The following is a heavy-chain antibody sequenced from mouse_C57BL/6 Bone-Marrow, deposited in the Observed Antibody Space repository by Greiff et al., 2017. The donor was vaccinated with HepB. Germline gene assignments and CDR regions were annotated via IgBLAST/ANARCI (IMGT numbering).Heavy chain of an antibody. CDR2: SRNKANDYTT. J-gene: IGHJ1*03. D-gene: IGHD1-1*01. V-gene: IGHV7-1*01. CDR3: ARGPYYGSSPYWYFDV. CDR1: GFTFSDFY. Sequence: EVKLMESGGGLVQSGRSLRLSCATSGFTFSDFYMEWVRQAPGKGLEWIAASRNKANDYTTEYSASVKGRFIVSRDTSQSILYLQMNALRAEDTAIYYCARGPYYGSSPYWYFDVWGTGTTVTVSS.